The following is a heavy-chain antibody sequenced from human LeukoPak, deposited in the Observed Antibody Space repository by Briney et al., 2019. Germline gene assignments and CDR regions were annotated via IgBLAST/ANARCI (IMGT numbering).Heavy chain of an antibody. CDR1: GYTLTELS. J-gene: IGHJ4*02. Sequence: ASVKVSCKVSGYTLTELSMHWVRQAPGKGLEWMGGFDPEDGETIYAQKFQGRVTMTGDTSTDTAYMELSSLRSEDTAVYYCATWPDSTDWLFYYWGQGTLVTVSS. CDR3: ATWPDSTDWLFYY. V-gene: IGHV1-24*01. CDR2: FDPEDGET. D-gene: IGHD3/OR15-3a*01.